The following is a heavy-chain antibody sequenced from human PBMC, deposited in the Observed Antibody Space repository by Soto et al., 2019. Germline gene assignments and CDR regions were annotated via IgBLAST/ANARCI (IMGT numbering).Heavy chain of an antibody. J-gene: IGHJ3*02. V-gene: IGHV3-53*04. Sequence: EVQLVESGGGLVQPGGSLRLSCAASGFTVSSNYMSWVRQAPGKGLEWVSVIYSGGSTYYADSVKGRFTISRHNSKNTLYLQMNSLRAEDTAVYYCARERDDILTGYCDAFDIWGQGTMVTVSS. D-gene: IGHD3-9*01. CDR3: ARERDDILTGYCDAFDI. CDR1: GFTVSSNY. CDR2: IYSGGST.